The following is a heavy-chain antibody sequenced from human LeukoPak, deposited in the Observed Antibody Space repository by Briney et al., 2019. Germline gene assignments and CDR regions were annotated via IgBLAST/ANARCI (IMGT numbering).Heavy chain of an antibody. D-gene: IGHD3-3*01. J-gene: IGHJ3*02. CDR1: GYTFTSYY. CDR2: IIPIFGTA. Sequence: SVKVSCKASGYTFTSYYMHWVRQAPGQGLEWMGGIIPIFGTANYAQKFQGRVTITADESTSTAYMELSSLRSEDTAVYYCARDRITNSNDAFDIWGQGTMVTVSS. V-gene: IGHV1-69*13. CDR3: ARDRITNSNDAFDI.